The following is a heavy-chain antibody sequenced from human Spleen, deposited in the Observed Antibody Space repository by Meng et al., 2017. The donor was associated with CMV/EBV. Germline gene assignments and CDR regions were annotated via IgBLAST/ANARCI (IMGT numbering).Heavy chain of an antibody. J-gene: IGHJ4*02. CDR2: ISSSGSII. CDR1: GFSFSDYY. Sequence: GESLKISCSGSGFSFSDYYMTWIRQPPGKGLEWISYISSSGSIIYYADSVKGRFTISRDNSKNTLYLQMNSLRAEDTAVYYCAKDSGSPEYYFDYWGQGTLVTVSS. D-gene: IGHD1-26*01. V-gene: IGHV3-11*04. CDR3: AKDSGSPEYYFDY.